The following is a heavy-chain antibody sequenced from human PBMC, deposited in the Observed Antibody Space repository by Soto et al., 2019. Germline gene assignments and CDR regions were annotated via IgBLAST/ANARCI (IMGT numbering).Heavy chain of an antibody. V-gene: IGHV1-18*04. CDR2: ISAYNGNT. D-gene: IGHD3-22*01. CDR3: ARDDSGDYHLEP. Sequence: DSVKVSCKASGYTFTSYHISWVRQAPGQGLEWMGWISAYNGNTNYAQKLQGRVTMTTDTSTSTAYMELRSLRSDDTAVYYCARDDSGDYHLEPWGQGTLVTSPQ. J-gene: IGHJ5*02. CDR1: GYTFTSYH.